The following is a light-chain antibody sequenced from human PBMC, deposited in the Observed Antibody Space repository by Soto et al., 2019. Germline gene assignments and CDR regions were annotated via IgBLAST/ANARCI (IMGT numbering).Light chain of an antibody. CDR1: QSVTNSY. Sequence: EIVMTQSPVTLSVSPGERATLSCRASQSVTNSYLAWYQQKPGQAPRLLIFGASTRAAGIPARFSGSGSGTEFTLTISSLQSEDFAVYYCQQYSNWPPWTFGQGTKVDIK. CDR2: GAS. CDR3: QQYSNWPPWT. J-gene: IGKJ1*01. V-gene: IGKV3-15*01.